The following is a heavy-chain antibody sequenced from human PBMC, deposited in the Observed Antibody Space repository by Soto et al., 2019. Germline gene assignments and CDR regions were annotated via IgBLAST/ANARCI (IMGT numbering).Heavy chain of an antibody. CDR1: GFTLGSYG. CDR3: AKDRDYPRDYFHY. CDR2: VSPNGQGI. J-gene: IGHJ4*02. V-gene: IGHV3-23*01. D-gene: IGHD3-10*01. Sequence: GSLRLSCAASGFTLGSYGMSWVRQAPGKGLEWVSAVSPNGQGIYYADSVRGRFTISRDFSKNTVFLHMDSLRAEDTAVYYCAKDRDYPRDYFHYWGQGTLVTVSS.